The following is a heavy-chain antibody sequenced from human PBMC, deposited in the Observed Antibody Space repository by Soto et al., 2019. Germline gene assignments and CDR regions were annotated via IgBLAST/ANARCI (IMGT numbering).Heavy chain of an antibody. CDR2: INPSGGST. CDR1: GYTFTSYY. J-gene: IGHJ4*02. Sequence: ASVKVSCKASGYTFTSYYMHWVRQAPGQGLEWMGIINPSGGSTSYAQKFQGRLTMTRDTSTSTVYMELSSLRSEDTAVYYCARDPALDILTGYYTSPKYYFDYWGQGTLVTVSS. V-gene: IGHV1-46*01. CDR3: ARDPALDILTGYYTSPKYYFDY. D-gene: IGHD3-9*01.